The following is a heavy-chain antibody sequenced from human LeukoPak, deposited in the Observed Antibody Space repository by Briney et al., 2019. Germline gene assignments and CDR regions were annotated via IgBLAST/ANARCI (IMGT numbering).Heavy chain of an antibody. D-gene: IGHD3-10*01. J-gene: IGHJ4*02. CDR1: GFTFSSYW. V-gene: IGHV3-74*01. CDR2: INSDGSST. Sequence: GGSLRLSCAASGFTFSSYWMHWVRQAPGKGLVWVSRINSDGSSTSYADSVKGRFTISRDDAKNTLYLQMNSLRAEDTAVYYCATQITMVRGVKIGRHFDYWGQGTLVTVSS. CDR3: ATQITMVRGVKIGRHFDY.